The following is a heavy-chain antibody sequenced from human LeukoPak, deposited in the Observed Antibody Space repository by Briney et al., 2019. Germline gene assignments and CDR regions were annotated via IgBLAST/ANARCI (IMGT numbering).Heavy chain of an antibody. V-gene: IGHV1-46*01. CDR1: GYTFTSYY. J-gene: IGHJ4*02. CDR2: INPSGGST. D-gene: IGHD3-10*01. Sequence: GASVKVSCKASGYTFTSYYMHWVRQAPGQGLEWMGIINPSGGSTSYAQKFQGRVTMTRDTSTSTVYMELSSLRSDDTAVYYCARDGFSYALQDYYGPALTVAYYFDYWGQGTLVTVSS. CDR3: ARDGFSYALQDYYGPALTVAYYFDY.